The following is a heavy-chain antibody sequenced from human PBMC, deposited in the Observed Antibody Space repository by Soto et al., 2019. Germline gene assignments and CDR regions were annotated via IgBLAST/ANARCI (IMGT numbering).Heavy chain of an antibody. J-gene: IGHJ5*02. Sequence: QVQLVQSGAEVKKPGSSVKVSCKASGYTFTSYYMHWVRQAPGQGLDWMGISNPSGGSTSYAQKCQGRVTMTRATSTSTVYMELSSLRYEDTAVYYCARDMAYSGSYWWLNWFDPLGQGTLVTVSS. CDR3: ARDMAYSGSYWWLNWFDP. D-gene: IGHD1-26*01. V-gene: IGHV1-46*01. CDR2: SNPSGGST. CDR1: GYTFTSYY.